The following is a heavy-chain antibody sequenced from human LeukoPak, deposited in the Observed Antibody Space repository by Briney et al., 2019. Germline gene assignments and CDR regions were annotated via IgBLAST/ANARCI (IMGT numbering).Heavy chain of an antibody. D-gene: IGHD3-16*01. J-gene: IGHJ3*02. Sequence: PGGPLRLSCAASGFTFSSYAMSWVRQAPGKGLEWVSLISGSGGSTYYADSVKGRFTISRDNSKNTLYLQMNSLRAEDTAVFYCAKDRDDYVWGSYLGAFDIWGQGTMVTVSS. V-gene: IGHV3-23*01. CDR2: ISGSGGST. CDR1: GFTFSSYA. CDR3: AKDRDDYVWGSYLGAFDI.